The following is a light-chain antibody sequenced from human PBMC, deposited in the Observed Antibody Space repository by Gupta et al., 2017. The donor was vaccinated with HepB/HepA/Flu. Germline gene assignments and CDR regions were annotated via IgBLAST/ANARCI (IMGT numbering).Light chain of an antibody. CDR3: QAYDDTNWV. Sequence: NLMLTQPHSVSESPGTTVTISCTGSSGSIATNYVQWYQQRPGSAPTTVIYEDSERPSGVPDRFSGSIDRSSNSASLTIAGLKTEDEDDYYCQAYDDTNWVFGGGTKLTVL. J-gene: IGLJ3*02. V-gene: IGLV6-57*02. CDR1: SGSIATNY. CDR2: EDS.